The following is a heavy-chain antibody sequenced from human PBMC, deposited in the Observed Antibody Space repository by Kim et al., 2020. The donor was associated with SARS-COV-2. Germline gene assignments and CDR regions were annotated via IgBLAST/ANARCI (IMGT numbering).Heavy chain of an antibody. J-gene: IGHJ6*02. Sequence: ADSVKGRLPISRDNAKNSPYLQMNSLRAEDTALYYCAKIRWDFTDYGMDVWGQGTTVTVSS. V-gene: IGHV3-9*01. CDR3: AKIRWDFTDYGMDV. D-gene: IGHD2-8*02.